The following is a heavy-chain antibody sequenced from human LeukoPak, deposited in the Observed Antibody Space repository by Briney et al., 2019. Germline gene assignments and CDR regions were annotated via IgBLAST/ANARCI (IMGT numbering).Heavy chain of an antibody. CDR1: GGTFSSYA. CDR3: ARDYCSSTSCLFDY. CDR2: INPNTGGT. Sequence: ASVKVSCKASGGTFSSYAISWVRQAPGQGLEWMGRINPNTGGTEYAQKFQGRVTMTRDTSISTAYMDLSRLRSDDTAVYYCARDYCSSTSCLFDYWGQGTLVTVSS. J-gene: IGHJ4*02. V-gene: IGHV1-2*06. D-gene: IGHD2-2*01.